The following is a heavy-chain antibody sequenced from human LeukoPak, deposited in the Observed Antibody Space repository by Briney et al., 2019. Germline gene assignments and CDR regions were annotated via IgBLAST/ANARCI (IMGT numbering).Heavy chain of an antibody. CDR1: GGSIRSYY. Sequence: SETLSLTCTVSGGSIRSYYWSWIRQPPGKGLEWIGYIYYSGSTNYNPSLKSRVTISVDTSKNQFSLKLSSVTAADTAVYFCARDITYGSQGYWGRGTLVTVSS. D-gene: IGHD1-14*01. CDR2: IYYSGST. CDR3: ARDITYGSQGY. V-gene: IGHV4-59*01. J-gene: IGHJ4*02.